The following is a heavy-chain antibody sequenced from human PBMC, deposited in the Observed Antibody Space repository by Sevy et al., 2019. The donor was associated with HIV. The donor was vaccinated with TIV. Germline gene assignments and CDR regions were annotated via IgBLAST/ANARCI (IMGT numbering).Heavy chain of an antibody. D-gene: IGHD2-15*01. CDR2: ISYDGSNK. CDR3: AGLAVVAALPID. CDR1: GFTFSSYA. J-gene: IGHJ4*02. V-gene: IGHV3-30-3*01. Sequence: GGSLRLSCAASGFTFSSYAMHWVRQAPGKGLEWVAVISYDGSNKYYADSVKGRFTISRDNSKNTLYLQMNSLRAEDTAVYYCAGLAVVAALPIDWGQGTLVTVSS.